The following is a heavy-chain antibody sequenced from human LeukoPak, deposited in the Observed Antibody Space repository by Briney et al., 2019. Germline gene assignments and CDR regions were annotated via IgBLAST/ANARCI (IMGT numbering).Heavy chain of an antibody. Sequence: SENLSLTCTVSGGSINNYYWSWIRQPPGKGLEWIGYIYYRGSTNYNPSLKSRVTFSVDTSKNQFSLKLNSVTAADTAVYYCARGGDYGDLRYFDYWGQGTLSPSPQ. J-gene: IGHJ4*02. V-gene: IGHV4-59*01. CDR1: GGSINNYY. D-gene: IGHD4-17*01. CDR3: ARGGDYGDLRYFDY. CDR2: IYYRGST.